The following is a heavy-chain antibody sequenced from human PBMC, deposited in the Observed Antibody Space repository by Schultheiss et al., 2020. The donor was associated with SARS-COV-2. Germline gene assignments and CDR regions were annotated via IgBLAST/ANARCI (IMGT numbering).Heavy chain of an antibody. V-gene: IGHV3-7*04. CDR1: GFTFSSYW. CDR2: INQDGSEK. D-gene: IGHD5-18*01. J-gene: IGHJ4*02. CDR3: ARINSWRIQLWFRVPDY. Sequence: GGSLRLSCAASGFTFSSYWMSWVRQAPGKGLEWVANINQDGSEKYYVDSVKGRFTISRDNAKNSLYLQMNSLRAEDTAVYYCARINSWRIQLWFRVPDYWGQGTLVTVSS.